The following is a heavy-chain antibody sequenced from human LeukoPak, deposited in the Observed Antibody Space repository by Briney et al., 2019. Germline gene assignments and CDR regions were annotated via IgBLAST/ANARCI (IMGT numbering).Heavy chain of an antibody. CDR2: IYHSGST. CDR1: GYSISSGYY. CDR3: ARHLIRYFVRVFDY. D-gene: IGHD3-9*01. J-gene: IGHJ4*02. V-gene: IGHV4-38-2*02. Sequence: SETLSLTCTVSGYSISSGYYWGWIRQPPGKGLEWIGSIYHSGSTYYNSSLKSRVTISLDTSKNQFSLKLSSVTAADTAVYYCARHLIRYFVRVFDYWGQGTLVTVSS.